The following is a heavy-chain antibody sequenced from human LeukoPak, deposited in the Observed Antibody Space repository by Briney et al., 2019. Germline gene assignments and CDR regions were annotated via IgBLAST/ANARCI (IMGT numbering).Heavy chain of an antibody. D-gene: IGHD3-10*01. CDR3: ARSRRVGNGEYPDY. CDR1: GYTFTGYY. V-gene: IGHV1-2*02. Sequence: ASVKVTCKASGYTFTGYYMHWVRKTPGQGLEWMGWINPNTGDTNYGRKFQGRVTMTRDTSINTAYMELRSLRSDDTAVYYCARSRRVGNGEYPDYWGQGTLVTVSS. J-gene: IGHJ4*02. CDR2: INPNTGDT.